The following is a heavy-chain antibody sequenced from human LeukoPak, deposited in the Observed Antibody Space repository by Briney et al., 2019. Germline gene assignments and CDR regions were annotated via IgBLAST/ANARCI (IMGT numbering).Heavy chain of an antibody. CDR2: ISSSSSYT. CDR3: ASDILTGYRNFQH. D-gene: IGHD3-9*01. CDR1: GFTFSDYY. Sequence: PGGSLRLSCAASGFTFSDYYMSWIRQAPGKGLEWVSYISSSSSYTNYADSVKGRFTISRDNAKNSLYLRMNSLRAEDTAVYYCASDILTGYRNFQHWGQGTLVTVSS. V-gene: IGHV3-11*06. J-gene: IGHJ1*01.